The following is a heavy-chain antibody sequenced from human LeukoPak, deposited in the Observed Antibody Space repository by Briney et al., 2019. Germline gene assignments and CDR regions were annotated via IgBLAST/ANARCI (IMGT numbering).Heavy chain of an antibody. V-gene: IGHV3-49*04. CDR3: SRNGVVDFDY. CDR2: IRPRAYDAAA. Sequence: GGSLRLSCTTSGFAFADFAMRWVRQPAGKGLEWVGFIRPRAYDAAAEYSASVKGRFIISRDDSKGIAYWQMNSLKTADIAVYYCSRNGVVDFDYWGQGSRVIVSP. D-gene: IGHD2-15*01. J-gene: IGHJ4*02. CDR1: GFAFADFA.